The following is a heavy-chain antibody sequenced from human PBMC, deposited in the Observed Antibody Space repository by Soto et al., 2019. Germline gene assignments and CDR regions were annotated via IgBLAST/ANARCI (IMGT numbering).Heavy chain of an antibody. CDR2: VYWTGST. D-gene: IGHD2-8*01. CDR3: ARSHYTYGLLIDY. J-gene: IGHJ4*02. CDR1: GDSITTNGYY. V-gene: IGHV4-39*01. Sequence: SETLSLTCSVSGDSITTNGYYWGWIRQPPGKGLQWIRNVYWTGSTFSHPSLTSRVFISVDTSKNEFSLRLTSVTAADTAVHYCARSHYTYGLLIDYWGPGTLVTVSS.